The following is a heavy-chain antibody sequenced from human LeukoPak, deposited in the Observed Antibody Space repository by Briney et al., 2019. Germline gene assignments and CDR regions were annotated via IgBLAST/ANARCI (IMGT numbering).Heavy chain of an antibody. J-gene: IGHJ5*02. Sequence: SETLSLTCTVSGDSISSSSYYWGWIRQPPGKGLEWIGSIYYSVSTYYNPSLKSRVTISVDTSKNQFSLKLSSVTTADTAVYYCARVSGQTTLNRDGWNWFDPWGQGTLVTVSS. CDR2: IYYSVST. CDR3: ARVSGQTTLNRDGWNWFDP. V-gene: IGHV4-39*07. CDR1: GDSISSSSYY. D-gene: IGHD5-24*01.